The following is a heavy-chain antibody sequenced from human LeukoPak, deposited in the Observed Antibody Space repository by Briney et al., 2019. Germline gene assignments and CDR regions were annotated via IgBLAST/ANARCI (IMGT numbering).Heavy chain of an antibody. V-gene: IGHV3-11*01. J-gene: IGHJ3*02. Sequence: GGSLRLSCAASGFTFSDYYMSWIRQAPGKGLEWVAYISFSGSPTQYADSVKGRFTISRDNSKNTLYLQMNSLRAEDTAVYYCARDITIFGVVTALDAFDIWGQGTMVTVSS. D-gene: IGHD3-3*01. CDR3: ARDITIFGVVTALDAFDI. CDR2: ISFSGSPT. CDR1: GFTFSDYY.